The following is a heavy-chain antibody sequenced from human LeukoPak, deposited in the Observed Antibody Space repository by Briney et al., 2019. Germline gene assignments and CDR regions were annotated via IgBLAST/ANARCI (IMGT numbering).Heavy chain of an antibody. CDR1: GFPFNVQT. V-gene: IGHV3-7*01. J-gene: IGHJ4*02. CDR2: MRQDGSEI. CDR3: ARGGATRGRFEN. Sequence: PGGFLRLSCAASGFPFNVQTMSWVRQAPGKGLDWVASMRQDGSEIYYVDSVKGRFTISRDNPKNSLYLQMNSLRAEDTAVYYCARGGATRGRFENWGQGTLVTVSS. D-gene: IGHD1-26*01.